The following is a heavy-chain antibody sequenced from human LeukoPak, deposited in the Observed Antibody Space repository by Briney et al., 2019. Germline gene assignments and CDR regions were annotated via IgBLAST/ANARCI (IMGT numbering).Heavy chain of an antibody. D-gene: IGHD6-19*01. V-gene: IGHV4-59*01. CDR1: GGSISSYY. CDR2: IYYSGST. J-gene: IGHJ3*02. Sequence: SETLSLTCTVSGGSISSYYWSWIRQPPGKGLEWIGYIYYSGSTNYNPSLKSRVTISVDTSKSQFSLKLSSVTAADTAVYYCARAGEAAVAGWIWGQGTMVTVSS. CDR3: ARAGEAAVAGWI.